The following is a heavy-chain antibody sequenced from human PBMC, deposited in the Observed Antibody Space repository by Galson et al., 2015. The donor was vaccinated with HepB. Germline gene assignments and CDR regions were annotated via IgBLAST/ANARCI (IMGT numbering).Heavy chain of an antibody. Sequence: SVKVSCKASGYTFTSYYMHWVRQAPGQGLEWMGIINPSGGSTSYAQKFQGRVTMTRDTSTSTVYMELSSLRSEDTAVYYCARDEKSGTYEVFFDYWGQGTLVTVSS. CDR2: INPSGGST. CDR3: ARDEKSGTYEVFFDY. J-gene: IGHJ4*02. D-gene: IGHD3-10*01. CDR1: GYTFTSYY. V-gene: IGHV1-46*03.